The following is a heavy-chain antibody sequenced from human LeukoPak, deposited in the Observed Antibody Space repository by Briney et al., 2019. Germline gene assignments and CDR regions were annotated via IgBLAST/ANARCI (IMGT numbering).Heavy chain of an antibody. CDR1: GFTFSSYW. D-gene: IGHD1-1*01. V-gene: IGHV3-74*01. CDR3: ARERPPTGLGWFDP. CDR2: INSDGSST. Sequence: GGSLTLSCAASGFTFSSYWMHWVRQAPGKGLVWVSRINSDGSSTSYADSVKGRFTISRDNAKNTLYLQMNSLRAEDTAVYYCARERPPTGLGWFDPWGQGTLVTVSS. J-gene: IGHJ5*02.